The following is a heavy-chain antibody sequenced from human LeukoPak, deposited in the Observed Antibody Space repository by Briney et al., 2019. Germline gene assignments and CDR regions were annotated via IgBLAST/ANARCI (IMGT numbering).Heavy chain of an antibody. CDR2: ISYDGDNK. CDR1: TFTFSNFA. D-gene: IGHD6-19*01. CDR3: ARDPEAVAVYYFDY. V-gene: IGHV3-30-3*01. J-gene: IGHJ4*02. Sequence: HAAGSLTLSCAASTFTFSNFAMHCVPQAPGKGLEWVATISYDGDNKYYAYSVKGRFTMSRDISKNTIFLQMNSPRVEDTAVYYCARDPEAVAVYYFDYWGQGTLVTVSS.